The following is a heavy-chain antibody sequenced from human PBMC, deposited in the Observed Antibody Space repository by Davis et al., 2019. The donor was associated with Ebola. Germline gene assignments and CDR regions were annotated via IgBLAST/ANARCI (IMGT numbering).Heavy chain of an antibody. CDR3: ARLHSWDSSNHFFDY. CDR2: SRNKANSYTS. CDR1: GFTFSDHY. D-gene: IGHD6-13*01. Sequence: GGSLRLSCAASGFTFSDHYVAWVRQVPGQGLEWVGRSRNKANSYTSEYAASVEGRFTIARDDSKRLLYLQMNSLKTEDTAVYYCARLHSWDSSNHFFDYWGQGTLVTVSS. J-gene: IGHJ4*02. V-gene: IGHV3-72*01.